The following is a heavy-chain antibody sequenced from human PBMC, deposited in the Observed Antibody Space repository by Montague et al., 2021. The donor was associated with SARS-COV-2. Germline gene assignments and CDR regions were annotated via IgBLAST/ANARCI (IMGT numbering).Heavy chain of an antibody. D-gene: IGHD3-3*01. Sequence: SGAEVKKPGQSLKISCAASGFSLKTSGMTWVRQAPGKGLEWVSSIWTTGTNMVYADSVKGRFTISRDTSENTLYLQMNSLRAEDTAMYFCTRAPNGDLWWFDPWGQGTQVTVTS. CDR3: TRAPNGDLWWFDP. CDR1: GFSLKTSG. J-gene: IGHJ5*02. V-gene: IGHV3-23*05. CDR2: IWTTGTNM.